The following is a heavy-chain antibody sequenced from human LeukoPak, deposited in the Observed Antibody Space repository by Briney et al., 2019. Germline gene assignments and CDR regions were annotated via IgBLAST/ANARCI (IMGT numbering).Heavy chain of an antibody. J-gene: IGHJ3*02. Sequence: GASLKISCKGSGSRFTSYWIGWVRQMPGKGLEMMGIIYPGDSDTRYSPSFQGQVTISADKSISTAYLQWSSLKASDTAMYYCARAYRFLDAFDIWGQGTMVTGSS. V-gene: IGHV5-51*01. CDR2: IYPGDSDT. CDR3: ARAYRFLDAFDI. D-gene: IGHD2-2*02. CDR1: GSRFTSYW.